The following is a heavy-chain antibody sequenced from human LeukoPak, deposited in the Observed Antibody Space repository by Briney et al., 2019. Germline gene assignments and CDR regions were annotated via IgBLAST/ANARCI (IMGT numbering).Heavy chain of an antibody. D-gene: IGHD3-10*01. CDR2: IYYSGST. CDR1: GGSISSYY. V-gene: IGHV4-59*01. J-gene: IGHJ6*03. CDR3: ARDRRPLYGSGSYPMDV. Sequence: PSETLSLTCTVSGGSISSYYWSWIRQPPGKGLEWIGDIYYSGSTNYNPSLKSRVTISVDTSKNQFSLKLSSVTAADTAVYYCARDRRPLYGSGSYPMDVWGKGTTVTVSS.